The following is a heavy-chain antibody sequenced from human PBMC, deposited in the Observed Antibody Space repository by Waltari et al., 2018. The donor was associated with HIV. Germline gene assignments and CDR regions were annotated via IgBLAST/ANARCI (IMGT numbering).Heavy chain of an antibody. J-gene: IGHJ4*02. Sequence: QLQLQESRPGLVKPSETLPLIFTVPGGPISSSNYYWSWTRQPPGKGLEWIRVIYYSGRTYYNPSLKSRVTISVDTAKNQFSLKLSSVTAADTAVYYCARPYSSSWYYFDYWGQGTLVTVSS. V-gene: IGHV4-39*01. D-gene: IGHD6-13*01. CDR2: IYYSGRT. CDR1: GGPISSSNYY. CDR3: ARPYSSSWYYFDY.